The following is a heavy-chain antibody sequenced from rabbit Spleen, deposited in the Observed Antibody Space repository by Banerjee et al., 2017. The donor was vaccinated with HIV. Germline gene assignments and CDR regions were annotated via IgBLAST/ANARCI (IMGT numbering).Heavy chain of an antibody. CDR2: IYAGSSGTT. D-gene: IGHD1-1*01. Sequence: QSLEESGGDLVKPEGSLTLTCTASGFSFSSSYWMCWVRQAPGKGLEWIACIYAGSSGTTYYASWAKGRFTISKTSSTTVTLQMTSLTAADTATYFCARDLAAVIGWNLYLWGPGTLVTVS. V-gene: IGHV1S40*01. CDR1: GFSFSSSYW. CDR3: ARDLAAVIGWNLYL. J-gene: IGHJ4*01.